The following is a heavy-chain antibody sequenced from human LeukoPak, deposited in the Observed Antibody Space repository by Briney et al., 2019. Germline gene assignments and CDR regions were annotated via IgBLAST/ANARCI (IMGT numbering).Heavy chain of an antibody. V-gene: IGHV4-39*01. CDR1: IRSLNSSSYQ. Sequence: PSDTLTLPCTVSIRSLNSSSYQWPRIPKPPAKVLDRNGSIVYSGNNYDYPSLKSRVTIYVDKSKNQFSMKLISVTAADTAVYYCARHRSKWLQSSFDYWGQGTLVTVSS. D-gene: IGHD5-24*01. CDR2: IVYSGNN. J-gene: IGHJ4*02. CDR3: ARHRSKWLQSSFDY.